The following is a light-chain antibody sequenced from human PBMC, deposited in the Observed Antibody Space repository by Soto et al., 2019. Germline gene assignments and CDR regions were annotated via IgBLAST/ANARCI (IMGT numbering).Light chain of an antibody. J-gene: IGKJ2*01. CDR3: QHYHDFQYT. CDR2: KAT. Sequence: KAPKLLIYKATNLQSGVPSRFSGSGSGTDFSLTISSLQPVDSATYFCQHYHDFQYTFGPGTKVEI. V-gene: IGKV1-5*03.